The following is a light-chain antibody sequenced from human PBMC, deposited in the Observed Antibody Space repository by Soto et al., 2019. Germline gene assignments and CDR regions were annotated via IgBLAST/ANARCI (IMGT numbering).Light chain of an antibody. V-gene: IGLV2-11*01. CDR1: SRDVGGYNY. CDR3: CSYAGSYTSYV. Sequence: QSALPQPRSVSGSPGQSVTICCSGTSRDVGGYNYVSWYQQHPGKAPKLMIYDVSKRPSGVPDRFSGANSGNTASLTSSGLQAEDDADYYCCSYAGSYTSYVFGTGTKVTVL. J-gene: IGLJ1*01. CDR2: DVS.